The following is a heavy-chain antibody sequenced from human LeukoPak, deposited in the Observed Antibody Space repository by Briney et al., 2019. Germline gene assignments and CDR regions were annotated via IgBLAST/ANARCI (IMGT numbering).Heavy chain of an antibody. V-gene: IGHV4-61*08. J-gene: IGHJ6*02. Sequence: SETLSLTCTVSGGSISSGGYYWSWIRQPPGKGLEWIGYIYYSGSTNYNPSLKSRVTISVDTSKNQFSLKLSSVTAADTAVYYCARAVGGSSSWFGSDYYYGMDVWGQGTTVTVSS. CDR3: ARAVGGSSSWFGSDYYYGMDV. CDR1: GGSISSGGYY. CDR2: IYYSGST. D-gene: IGHD6-13*01.